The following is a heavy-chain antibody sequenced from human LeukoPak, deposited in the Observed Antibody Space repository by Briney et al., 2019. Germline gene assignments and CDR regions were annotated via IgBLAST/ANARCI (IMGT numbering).Heavy chain of an antibody. CDR2: INHSGST. V-gene: IGHV4-34*01. Sequence: SETLSLTCAVYGGSFSGYYWSWIRQPPGKGLEWIGEINHSGSTNYNPSLKSRVTISVDTSKNQFSLKLSSVTAADTAVYYCARGLSKSSPFDYWGQGTLITVSS. CDR3: ARGLSKSSPFDY. J-gene: IGHJ4*02. CDR1: GGSFSGYY. D-gene: IGHD6-13*01.